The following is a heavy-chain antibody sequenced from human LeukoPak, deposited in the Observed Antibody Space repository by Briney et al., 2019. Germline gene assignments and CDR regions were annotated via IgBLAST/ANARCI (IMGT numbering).Heavy chain of an antibody. J-gene: IGHJ3*02. CDR1: GGTFSSYA. CDR3: ASLPPGSFAFDI. V-gene: IGHV1-69*05. Sequence: SVKVSCKASGGTFSSYAISWVRQAPGQGLEWMGGIIPIFGTANYAQKLQGRVTMTTDTSTSTAYMELRSLRSDDTAVYYCASLPPGSFAFDIWGQGTMVTVSS. D-gene: IGHD1-14*01. CDR2: IIPIFGTA.